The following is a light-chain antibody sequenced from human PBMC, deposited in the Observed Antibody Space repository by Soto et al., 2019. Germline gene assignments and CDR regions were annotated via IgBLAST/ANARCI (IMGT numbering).Light chain of an antibody. CDR2: AAS. CDR3: QQANSFPWT. V-gene: IGKV1-12*01. Sequence: DIQMTQSPSSVSASVGDRVTITCRASQDISSWLAWYQQKPGKAPKLLIYAASNLQSGVPSRFSGSGSGTDFTLTINSLQPEDFATYFCQQANSFPWTVGQGTKLDIK. J-gene: IGKJ1*01. CDR1: QDISSW.